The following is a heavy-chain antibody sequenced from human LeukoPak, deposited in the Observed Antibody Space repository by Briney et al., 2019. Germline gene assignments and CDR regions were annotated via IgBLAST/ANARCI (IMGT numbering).Heavy chain of an antibody. J-gene: IGHJ5*02. Sequence: SETLSLTCTVSGGSISSSSYYWGWIRQPPGKGLEWIGYIYYSGSTNYNPSLKSRVTISVDTSKNQFSLKLSSVTAADTAVYYCARGSVAHDYGDYSPWFDPWGQGTLVTVSS. CDR1: GGSISSSSYY. V-gene: IGHV4-61*05. CDR2: IYYSGST. D-gene: IGHD4-17*01. CDR3: ARGSVAHDYGDYSPWFDP.